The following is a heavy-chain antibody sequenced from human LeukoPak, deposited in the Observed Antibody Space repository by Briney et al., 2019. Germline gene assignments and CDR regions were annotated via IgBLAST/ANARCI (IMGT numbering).Heavy chain of an antibody. CDR1: GGSISSYY. Sequence: SETLSLTCTVSGGSISSYYWSWIRQPPGKGLERIGYIYTSGSTNYNPSLKSRVTISVDTSKNQFSLKLSSVTAADTAVYYCARPVYDGKSWWFDPRGQGTLVTVSS. CDR2: IYTSGST. J-gene: IGHJ5*02. CDR3: ARPVYDGKSWWFDP. V-gene: IGHV4-4*09. D-gene: IGHD3-16*01.